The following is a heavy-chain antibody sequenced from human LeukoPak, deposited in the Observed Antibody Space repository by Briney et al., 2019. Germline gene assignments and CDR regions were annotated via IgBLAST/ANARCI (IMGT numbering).Heavy chain of an antibody. D-gene: IGHD6-6*01. CDR3: ARDEFSADSSSSVYFDY. J-gene: IGHJ4*02. Sequence: GASVKVSCKASGGTFSSYAISWVRQAPGQGLEWMGRIIPILGIANHAQKFQGRVTITADKSTSTAYMELSSLRSEDTAVYYCARDEFSADSSSSVYFDYWGQGTLVTVSS. CDR1: GGTFSSYA. V-gene: IGHV1-69*04. CDR2: IIPILGIA.